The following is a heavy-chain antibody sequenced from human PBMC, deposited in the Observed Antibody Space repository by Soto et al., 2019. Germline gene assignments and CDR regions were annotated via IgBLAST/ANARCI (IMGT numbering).Heavy chain of an antibody. V-gene: IGHV3-48*03. CDR3: ARDHSVSTPLDGIYV. CDR2: IDKIGRTI. Sequence: GGSLRLSCTASGFNFNNHAMDWVRQAPGKGLEWVSYIDKIGRTIYYADSVKGRFTISRDNTKNSLYLQMSSLGAEDTAVYYCARDHSVSTPLDGIYVWGHGTTVTVSS. J-gene: IGHJ6*02. CDR1: GFNFNNHA. D-gene: IGHD2-15*01.